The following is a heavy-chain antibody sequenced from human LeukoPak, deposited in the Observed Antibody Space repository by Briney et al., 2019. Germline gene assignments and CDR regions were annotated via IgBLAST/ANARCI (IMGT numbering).Heavy chain of an antibody. J-gene: IGHJ5*02. CDR3: ARGQDIVVVPAAIWFDP. CDR1: GFTFSRYW. D-gene: IGHD2-2*01. CDR2: INEDGSGK. Sequence: GGSLRLSCAASGFTFSRYWMTWVRQAPGKGLEWVASINEDGSGKHYVDSVKGRFTISRDNAQKSVYLEMNSLRAEDTAVYYCARGQDIVVVPAAIWFDPWGQGTLVTVSS. V-gene: IGHV3-7*03.